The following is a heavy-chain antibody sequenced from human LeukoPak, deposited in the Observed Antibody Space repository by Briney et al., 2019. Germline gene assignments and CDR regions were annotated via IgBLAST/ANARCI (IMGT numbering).Heavy chain of an antibody. CDR2: IYSGGST. D-gene: IGHD3-10*01. J-gene: IGHJ5*02. CDR1: GFTVSSNY. Sequence: GGSLRLSCAASGFTVSSNYMSWVRQAPGKGLEWVSVIYSGGSTYYADSVKGRFTISRDNSKNTLYLQMNSLRAEDTAAYYCARDHRGNVGGRPFDPWGQGTLVTVSS. V-gene: IGHV3-66*01. CDR3: ARDHRGNVGGRPFDP.